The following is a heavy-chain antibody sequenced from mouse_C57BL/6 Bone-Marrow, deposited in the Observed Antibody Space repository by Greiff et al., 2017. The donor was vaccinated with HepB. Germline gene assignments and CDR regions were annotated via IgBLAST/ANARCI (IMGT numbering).Heavy chain of an antibody. J-gene: IGHJ3*01. V-gene: IGHV5-17*01. CDR1: GFTFSDYG. CDR3: AKTGGFAY. D-gene: IGHD4-1*01. Sequence: EVKVVESGGGLVKPGGSLKLSCAASGFTFSDYGMHWVRQAPEKGLEWVAYISSGSSTIYYADTVKGRFTISRDNAKNTLFLQMTSLRSEDTAMYYCAKTGGFAYWGQVTLVTVSA. CDR2: ISSGSSTI.